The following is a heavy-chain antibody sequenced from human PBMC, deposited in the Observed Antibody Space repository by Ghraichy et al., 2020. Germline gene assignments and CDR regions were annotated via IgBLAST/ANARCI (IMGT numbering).Heavy chain of an antibody. CDR1: GGSISSYY. CDR2: IYYSGST. J-gene: IGHJ2*01. D-gene: IGHD5-18*01. CDR3: ARDLGDTEVDWYFDL. Sequence: SETLSLTCTVSGGSISSYYWSWIRQPPGKGLEWIGYIYYSGSTNYNPSLKSRVTISVDTSKNQFSLKLSSVTAADTAVYYCARDLGDTEVDWYFDLWGRGTLVTVSS. V-gene: IGHV4-59*01.